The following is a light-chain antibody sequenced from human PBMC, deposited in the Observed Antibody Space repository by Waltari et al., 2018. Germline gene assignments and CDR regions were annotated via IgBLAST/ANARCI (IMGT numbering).Light chain of an antibody. CDR1: QNILYNSNNKNY. Sequence: DIDMTQSPDSLSLSLGDRATINCKSNQNILYNSNNKNYLSWYQQKPGQPPKLLIYWPSTRNSGVPDGCSGSGSGTDFTLAISSLQAEDVAVYYYHQYYSVLTFGGGTRLEIK. CDR3: HQYYSVLT. V-gene: IGKV4-1*01. J-gene: IGKJ4*01. CDR2: WPS.